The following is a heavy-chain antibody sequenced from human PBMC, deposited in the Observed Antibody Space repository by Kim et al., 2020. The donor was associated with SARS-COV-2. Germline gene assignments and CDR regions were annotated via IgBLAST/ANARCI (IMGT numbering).Heavy chain of an antibody. V-gene: IGHV1-69*04. CDR2: IIPILGIA. D-gene: IGHD6-13*01. Sequence: SVKVSCQASGGTFSSYAISWVRQPPGQGLEWMGRIIPILGIANYAQKFQGRVTITADKSTSTAYMELSSLRSEDTAVYYCARGPGIAAAGTRHYYYGMDVWGQGTTVTVSS. CDR1: GGTFSSYA. CDR3: ARGPGIAAAGTRHYYYGMDV. J-gene: IGHJ6*02.